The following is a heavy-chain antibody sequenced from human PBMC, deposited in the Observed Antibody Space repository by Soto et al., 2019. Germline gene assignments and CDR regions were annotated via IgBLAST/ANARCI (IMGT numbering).Heavy chain of an antibody. J-gene: IGHJ4*02. CDR1: GLPFSNAW. CDR3: TTDKTDIVVVVANFDY. D-gene: IGHD2-15*01. CDR2: IKSKTDGGTT. V-gene: IGHV3-15*07. Sequence: PGGSLRLSCAASGLPFSNAWMNWVRQAPGKGLEWVGRIKSKTDGGTTDYAAPVKGRFTISRDDSKNTLYLQMNSLKTEDTAVYYCTTDKTDIVVVVANFDYWGQGTLVTVSS.